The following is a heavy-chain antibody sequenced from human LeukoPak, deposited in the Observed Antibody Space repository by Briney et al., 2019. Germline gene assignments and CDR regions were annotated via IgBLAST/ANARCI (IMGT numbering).Heavy chain of an antibody. CDR1: GFIFSNYF. V-gene: IGHV5-51*01. Sequence: PGEPLKISCQGSGFIFSNYFIGWVRQMPGKGLEWMGIIYPGDSDTRYSPSFQGQVTISADKSIGTAYLQWSSLKASDTAMYYCARMYSSGWTAFDIWGQGTMVTVSS. CDR2: IYPGDSDT. CDR3: ARMYSSGWTAFDI. J-gene: IGHJ3*02. D-gene: IGHD6-19*01.